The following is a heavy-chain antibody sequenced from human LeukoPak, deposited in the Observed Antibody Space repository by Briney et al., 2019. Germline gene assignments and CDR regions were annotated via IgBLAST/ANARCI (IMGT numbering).Heavy chain of an antibody. CDR3: AKDSAPVRRDDYFDY. J-gene: IGHJ4*02. CDR2: IKQDGSEK. CDR1: GFTFSSYW. Sequence: PGGSLRLSCAASGFTFSSYWMSWVRQAPGKGLEWVANIKQDGSEKYYVDSVEGRFTISRDNAKNSVYLQMNSLSAEDTDVYYCAKDSAPVRRDDYFDYWGQGTLVTVSS. V-gene: IGHV3-7*03.